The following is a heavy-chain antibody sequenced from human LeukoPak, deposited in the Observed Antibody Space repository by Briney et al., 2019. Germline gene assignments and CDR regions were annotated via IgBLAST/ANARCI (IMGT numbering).Heavy chain of an antibody. CDR3: ARLSGYDWESSYDY. CDR1: VGSISRYY. D-gene: IGHD5-12*01. V-gene: IGHV4-59*07. Sequence: SDTLSLTCTVSVGSISRYYWSWIRQPPAKGLEGIGDIYYSGSTNYNPSLKSRVTISVDTSKNQFSLKLSSVTAADTAVYYCARLSGYDWESSYDYWGQGTLVTVSS. J-gene: IGHJ4*02. CDR2: IYYSGST.